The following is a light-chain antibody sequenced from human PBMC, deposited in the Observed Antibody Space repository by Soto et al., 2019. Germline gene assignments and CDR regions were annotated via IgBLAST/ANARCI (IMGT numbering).Light chain of an antibody. Sequence: DIRMTQSPSSLSASVGDRVTITCRASPSISRYLNWYQQKPGNAPKLLIYAASSLQSGVPSRFSGSGPETDFTLTIRSLQPEDFETYYCQQSYSTPMYAFGQGTKLEIK. J-gene: IGKJ2*01. CDR1: PSISRY. CDR3: QQSYSTPMYA. CDR2: AAS. V-gene: IGKV1-39*01.